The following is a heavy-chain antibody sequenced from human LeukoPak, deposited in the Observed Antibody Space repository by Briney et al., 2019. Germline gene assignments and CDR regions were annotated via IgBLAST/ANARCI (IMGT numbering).Heavy chain of an antibody. Sequence: SETLSLTCTVSGGSISSSSYYWGWIRQPRGKGLEWIGSIYYSGSTYYNPSLKSRVTISVDTSKNQFSLKRSSVTAADTAVYYCARHSGPYGSSWFDYWGQGTLVTVSS. D-gene: IGHD6-13*01. J-gene: IGHJ4*02. CDR2: IYYSGST. CDR3: ARHSGPYGSSWFDY. CDR1: GGSISSSSYY. V-gene: IGHV4-39*01.